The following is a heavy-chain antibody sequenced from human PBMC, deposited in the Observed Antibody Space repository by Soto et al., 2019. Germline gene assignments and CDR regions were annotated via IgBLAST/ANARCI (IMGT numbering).Heavy chain of an antibody. Sequence: PSETLSLTCVVSGGSISTYYWNWIRQPPGKGLEWIASMYYSGSTNYNPSLKSRVTISVDTSKNRVSLKLSSVTPADTAVYYCAGSGQSNGWYNNWFDPRGQGTQVTVSA. CDR2: MYYSGST. D-gene: IGHD6-19*01. V-gene: IGHV4-59*03. J-gene: IGHJ5*02. CDR3: AGSGQSNGWYNNWFDP. CDR1: GGSISTYY.